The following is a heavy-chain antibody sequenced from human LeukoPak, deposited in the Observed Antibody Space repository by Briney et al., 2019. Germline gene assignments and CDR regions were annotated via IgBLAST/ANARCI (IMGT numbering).Heavy chain of an antibody. CDR3: ARGRASHFDY. D-gene: IGHD2-2*01. V-gene: IGHV4-34*01. CDR1: GGSFSGYY. CDR2: INHSGST. J-gene: IGHJ4*02. Sequence: SETLSLTCAVYGGSFSGYYWSWIRQPPGEGLEWIGEINHSGSTNYNPSLKSRVTISVDTSKNQFSLKLSSVTAADTAVYYCARGRASHFDYWGQGTLVTVSS.